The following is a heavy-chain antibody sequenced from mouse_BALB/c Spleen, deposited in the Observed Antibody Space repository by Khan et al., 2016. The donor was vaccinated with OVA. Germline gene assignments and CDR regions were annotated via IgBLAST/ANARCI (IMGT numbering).Heavy chain of an antibody. Sequence: VRLQQSGPELVKPGASVKISCKTSGYTFTEYTLHWVKQSHGKSLEWIGVINPKNGVTSYNQKFKGKATLTVDQSSSTAYMEFRSLTSEDSAVYYCARDAGCYWGQGTAVTVSS. CDR3: ARDAGCY. CDR1: GYTFTEYT. J-gene: IGHJ4*01. CDR2: INPKNGVT. V-gene: IGHV1-18*01.